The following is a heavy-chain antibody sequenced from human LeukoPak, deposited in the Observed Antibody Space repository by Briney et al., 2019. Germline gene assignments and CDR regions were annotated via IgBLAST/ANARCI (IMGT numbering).Heavy chain of an antibody. CDR3: ARETGSGYGMDV. CDR1: GFTFSSYW. D-gene: IGHD3-10*01. Sequence: GSLRLSCAASGFTFSSYWMHWVRQAPGKGLVWVSRINSDGGSTSYADSVKGRFTISRDNAKNTLYLQMNSLRAEDTAVYYCARETGSGYGMDVWGQGTTVTVSS. J-gene: IGHJ6*02. V-gene: IGHV3-74*01. CDR2: INSDGGST.